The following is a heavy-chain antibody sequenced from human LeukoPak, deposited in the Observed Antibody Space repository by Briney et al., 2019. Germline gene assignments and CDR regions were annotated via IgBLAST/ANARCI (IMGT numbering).Heavy chain of an antibody. CDR3: ARANNQWLAPSDY. D-gene: IGHD6-19*01. V-gene: IGHV3-23*01. CDR2: ISPSGGTT. Sequence: GGSLRLSCAASGFTFSSHGMNWVRQAPGKGLEWVSGISPSGGTTYYTDSVKGRFTIFRDNSKNTQSLQMNSLRAEDTAVYYCARANNQWLAPSDYWGQGTLVTVSS. CDR1: GFTFSSHG. J-gene: IGHJ4*02.